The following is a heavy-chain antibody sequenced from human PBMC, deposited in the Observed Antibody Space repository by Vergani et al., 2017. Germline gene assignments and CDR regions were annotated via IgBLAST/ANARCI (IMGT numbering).Heavy chain of an antibody. CDR1: GFTFRSYA. J-gene: IGHJ4*02. CDR3: AKISGSSWYWGY. Sequence: EVQLLESGGGLVQPGGSLRLSCAASGFTFRSYAMSWVRQAPGKGLEWVSAISGSGGSTYYADSVKGRFTISRDNSKNTLYLQMNSLRAEDTAVYYCAKISGSSWYWGYWGQGTLVTVSS. D-gene: IGHD6-13*01. V-gene: IGHV3-23*01. CDR2: ISGSGGST.